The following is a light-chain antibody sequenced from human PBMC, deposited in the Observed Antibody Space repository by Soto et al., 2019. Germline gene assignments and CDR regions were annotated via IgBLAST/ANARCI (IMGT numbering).Light chain of an antibody. Sequence: DIQMTQSASYLSASVGDRVTITCRASQSISNYLNWYQQKPAKAPHLLLHAASSLQSGVPPRFSGSGSGTDFTLTISSLQPEDFATYFCQQSYRNPITFGQGTRLEI. V-gene: IGKV1-39*01. CDR1: QSISNY. CDR2: AAS. CDR3: QQSYRNPIT. J-gene: IGKJ5*01.